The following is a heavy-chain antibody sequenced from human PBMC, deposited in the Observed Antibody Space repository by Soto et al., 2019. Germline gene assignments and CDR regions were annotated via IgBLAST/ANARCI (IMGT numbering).Heavy chain of an antibody. D-gene: IGHD6-19*01. J-gene: IGHJ1*01. CDR2: IIPIFGTA. CDR3: ARGSHGQWLVGRYFQH. Sequence: ASVKVSCKASGGTFSSYAISWVRQAPGQGLEWMGGIIPIFGTANYAQKFQGRVTITADESTSTAYMELSSLRSEDTAVYYCARGSHGQWLVGRYFQHWGQGTLVTVSS. CDR1: GGTFSSYA. V-gene: IGHV1-69*13.